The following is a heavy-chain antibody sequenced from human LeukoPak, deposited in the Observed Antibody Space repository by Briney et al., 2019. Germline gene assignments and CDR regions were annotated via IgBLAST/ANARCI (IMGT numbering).Heavy chain of an antibody. J-gene: IGHJ4*02. CDR3: ARGRCSSRSCYLFDY. Sequence: GASVKVSCKAALYTLTGYYMHWLRQAPAQRLEWMGWINPNSGGTSYAQKFQGRVTMTRDTSISTAYMELSRLRSDDTAVYYCARGRCSSRSCYLFDYWGQGTLVTVSS. D-gene: IGHD2-2*01. CDR1: LYTLTGYY. CDR2: INPNSGGT. V-gene: IGHV1-2*02.